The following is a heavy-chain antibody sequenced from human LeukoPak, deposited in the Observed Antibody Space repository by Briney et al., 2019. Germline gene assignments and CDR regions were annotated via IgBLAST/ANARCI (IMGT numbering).Heavy chain of an antibody. CDR3: AKCSRIGSSGHFDF. CDR2: ISGSGGST. Sequence: PGGSLRLSCAASGFXFXXXXXXWVXXXPXKXXEXVXXISGSGGSTDYADSVKGRFTTSSDTSTNTLYLQTKSVRGEDTAVYYCAKCSRIGSSGHFDFWGQGTLVTVSS. CDR1: GFXFXXXX. V-gene: IGHV3-23*01. D-gene: IGHD1-26*01. J-gene: IGHJ4*02.